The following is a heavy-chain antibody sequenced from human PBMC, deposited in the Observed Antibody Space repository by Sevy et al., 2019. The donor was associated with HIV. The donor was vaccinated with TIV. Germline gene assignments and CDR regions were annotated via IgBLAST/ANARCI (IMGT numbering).Heavy chain of an antibody. CDR3: ARGYYDSSGYLDAFDI. J-gene: IGHJ3*02. CDR1: GFTFSDYY. V-gene: IGHV3-11*01. D-gene: IGHD3-22*01. CDR2: ISSSGSTI. Sequence: GGSLRLSCAASGFTFSDYYMSWIRQAPGKGLEWVSYISSSGSTIYYADSVKGRFTISRDNAKKRLSLQMNSLRAEDTAVYYCARGYYDSSGYLDAFDIWGQGTMVTVSS.